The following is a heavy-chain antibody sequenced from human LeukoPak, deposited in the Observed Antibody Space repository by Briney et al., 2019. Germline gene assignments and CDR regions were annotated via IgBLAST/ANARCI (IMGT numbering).Heavy chain of an antibody. J-gene: IGHJ1*01. CDR3: ATSYYDFWSYSSEYFQH. Sequence: GASVKVSCKASGYTFSGYYMHWVRQAPGQGLEWMGWINPNSGGTKYAQKFQGRVTMTRDTSISTAYMELSRLRSDDTAVYHCATSYYDFWSYSSEYFQHWGQGTLVTVSS. D-gene: IGHD3-3*01. V-gene: IGHV1-2*02. CDR1: GYTFSGYY. CDR2: INPNSGGT.